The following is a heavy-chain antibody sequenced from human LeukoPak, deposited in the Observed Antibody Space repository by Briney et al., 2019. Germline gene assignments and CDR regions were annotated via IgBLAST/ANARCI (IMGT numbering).Heavy chain of an antibody. V-gene: IGHV3-48*01. J-gene: IGHJ4*02. CDR3: ARTRAGTTGNYFDY. D-gene: IGHD1-1*01. Sequence: GGSLRLSCAASGFTFSSYSMNWVRQAPGKGLEWVSYISSSSTIYYADSVKGRFTISRDNAKNSLYLQMNSLRAEDTAVYYCARTRAGTTGNYFDYWGQGTLVTVSS. CDR2: ISSSSTI. CDR1: GFTFSSYS.